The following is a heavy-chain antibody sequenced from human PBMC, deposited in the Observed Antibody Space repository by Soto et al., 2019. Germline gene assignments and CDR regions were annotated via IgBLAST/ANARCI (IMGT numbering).Heavy chain of an antibody. CDR2: VYHSGSN. CDR1: GDSIRGGGHY. Sequence: QVQLQESGPRLVKPSQTLSLTCSVSGDSIRGGGHYSNWIRQFPGKGLERIGYVYHSGSNHYNPSHRGRLIISIDTSKNQFSMRIISVTAADPALYYCARDTGIGPTVWGYWGKGTQVTV. V-gene: IGHV4-31*03. D-gene: IGHD6-13*01. CDR3: ARDTGIGPTVWGY. J-gene: IGHJ4*03.